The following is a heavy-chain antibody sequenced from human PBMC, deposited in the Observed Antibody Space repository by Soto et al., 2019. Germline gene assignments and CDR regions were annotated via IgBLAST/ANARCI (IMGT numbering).Heavy chain of an antibody. D-gene: IGHD3-10*01. J-gene: IGHJ6*02. CDR1: GFTFSSYG. V-gene: IGHV3-30*18. CDR3: AKIMVRGVLNYYYGMDV. CDR2: ISYDGSNR. Sequence: GSLRLSCAASGFTFSSYGMHWVRQAPGKGLEWVAVISYDGSNRYYADSVKGRFTISRDNSKNTLYLQMNSLRAEDTAVYYCAKIMVRGVLNYYYGMDVWGQGSTVTVSS.